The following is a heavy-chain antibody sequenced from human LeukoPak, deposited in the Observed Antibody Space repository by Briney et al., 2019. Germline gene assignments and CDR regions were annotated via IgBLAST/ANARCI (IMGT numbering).Heavy chain of an antibody. J-gene: IGHJ4*02. D-gene: IGHD1-1*01. V-gene: IGHV1-18*04. CDR1: GYTFTSYG. CDR2: ISAYNGNT. Sequence: GASVKVSCKASGYTFTSYGISWVRQAPGQGLEWMRWISAYNGNTNYAQKLQGRVTMTTDTSTSTAYMELRSLRSDDTAVYYCARVGYNWNDDYYFDYWGQGTLVTVSS. CDR3: ARVGYNWNDDYYFDY.